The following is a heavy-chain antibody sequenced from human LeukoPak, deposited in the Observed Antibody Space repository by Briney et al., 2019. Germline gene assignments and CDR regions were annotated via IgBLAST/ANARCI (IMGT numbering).Heavy chain of an antibody. CDR1: GFTFSSYA. CDR3: TTGLLDYGDYVH. D-gene: IGHD4-17*01. J-gene: IGHJ4*02. V-gene: IGHV3-23*01. Sequence: GGSLRLSCAASGFTFSSYAMSWVRQAPGKGLEWVSAISGSGGSTYYADSAKGRFTISRDNSKNTLYLQMNSLRAEDTAVYYCTTGLLDYGDYVHWGQGTLVTVSS. CDR2: ISGSGGST.